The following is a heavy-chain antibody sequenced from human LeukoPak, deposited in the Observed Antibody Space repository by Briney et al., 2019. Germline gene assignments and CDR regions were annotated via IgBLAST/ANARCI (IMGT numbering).Heavy chain of an antibody. CDR3: AKDGRRYTSSWHYFDY. CDR1: GYTLTSYG. CDR2: ISGYNGNT. J-gene: IGHJ4*02. D-gene: IGHD6-13*01. Sequence: ASVKVSCKASGYTLTSYGISWVRQAPGQGLEWLGWISGYNGNTNYAQKLQDRVTMTTDTPTSTAYLELRSLRSDDTAVYYCAKDGRRYTSSWHYFDYWGQGTLVTVSS. V-gene: IGHV1-18*01.